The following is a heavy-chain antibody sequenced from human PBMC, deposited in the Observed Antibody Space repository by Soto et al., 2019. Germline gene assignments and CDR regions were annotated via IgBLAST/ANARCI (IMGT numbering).Heavy chain of an antibody. D-gene: IGHD3-9*01. V-gene: IGHV3-73*02. Sequence: EVQLVESGGGLVQPGGSLKLSCAASGFTFSGSAMHWVRQASGKGLEWVGRIRSKANSYATAYAASVKGRFTISRDDSKXXAYLQMNSLKTEDTAVYYCTRHYDILTGYYWDFDYWGQGTLVTVSS. J-gene: IGHJ4*02. CDR2: IRSKANSYAT. CDR1: GFTFSGSA. CDR3: TRHYDILTGYYWDFDY.